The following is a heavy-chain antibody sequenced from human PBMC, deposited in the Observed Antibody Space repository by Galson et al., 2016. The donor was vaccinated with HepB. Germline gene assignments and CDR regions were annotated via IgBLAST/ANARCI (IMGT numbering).Heavy chain of an antibody. CDR1: GGSLSSDNYF. D-gene: IGHD1-26*01. CDR3: ARDQHGSYMPH. J-gene: IGHJ4*02. Sequence: LSLTCTVSGGSLSSDNYFWSWVRQPPGKGLEWIGFIQDTGNTNCNPSLKSRVTISIDRSKNQFSLKLSSVTAADTAVYYCARDQHGSYMPHWDLGTLVTVSS. CDR2: IQDTGNT. V-gene: IGHV4-61*01.